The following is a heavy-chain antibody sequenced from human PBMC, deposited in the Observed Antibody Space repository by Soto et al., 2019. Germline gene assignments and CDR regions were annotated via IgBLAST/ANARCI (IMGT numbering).Heavy chain of an antibody. Sequence: GGSLRLSCAASGFTFSSYGMHWVRQAPGKGLEWVAVISYDGSNKYYADSVKGRFTISRDNSKNTLYLQMNSLRAEDTAVYYCAKETRQKGGWYGDYWGQGTLVTVSS. D-gene: IGHD6-19*01. CDR3: AKETRQKGGWYGDY. CDR2: ISYDGSNK. CDR1: GFTFSSYG. J-gene: IGHJ4*02. V-gene: IGHV3-30*18.